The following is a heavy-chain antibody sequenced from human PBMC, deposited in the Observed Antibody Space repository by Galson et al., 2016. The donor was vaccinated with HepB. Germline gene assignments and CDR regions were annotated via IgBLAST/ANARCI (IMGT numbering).Heavy chain of an antibody. Sequence: SLRLSCAVSGFTFSNYWMHWVRQAPGQGLVWAARINTDGTDTHYADSVKGRFTISRDNAKSTGYLQMDNLRVDDTAVYYCARSPRILWFEVDYWGRGILVTFSS. CDR1: GFTFSNYW. J-gene: IGHJ4*02. V-gene: IGHV3-74*01. CDR2: INTDGTDT. CDR3: ARSPRILWFEVDY. D-gene: IGHD3-10*01.